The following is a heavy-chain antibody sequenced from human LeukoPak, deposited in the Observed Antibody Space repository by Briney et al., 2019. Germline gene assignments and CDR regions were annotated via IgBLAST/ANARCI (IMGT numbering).Heavy chain of an antibody. Sequence: GGSLRLSCAASGFNIIDHYMSWIRQAPGRGLEWVSYISNRGFSTYYADSVKGRFTISRDNTKNSLYLEMQSLRVEDTAVYYCARNKRRFDQWGQGTVVTVSS. V-gene: IGHV3-11*01. CDR2: ISNRGFST. CDR1: GFNIIDHY. J-gene: IGHJ4*02. CDR3: ARNKRRFDQ.